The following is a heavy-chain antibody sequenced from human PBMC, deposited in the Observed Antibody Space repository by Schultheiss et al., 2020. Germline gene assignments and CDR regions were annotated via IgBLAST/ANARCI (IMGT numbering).Heavy chain of an antibody. D-gene: IGHD2-2*01. V-gene: IGHV3-53*01. CDR3: ARGIVVVPAAHGGLFDP. CDR1: GFTVSSNY. CDR2: IYSGGST. J-gene: IGHJ5*02. Sequence: GGSLRLSCAASGFTVSSNYMSWVRQAPGKGLEWVSVIYSGGSTYYADSVKGRFTISRDNAKNSLYLQMNSLRAEDTAVYYCARGIVVVPAAHGGLFDPWGQGTLVTVSS.